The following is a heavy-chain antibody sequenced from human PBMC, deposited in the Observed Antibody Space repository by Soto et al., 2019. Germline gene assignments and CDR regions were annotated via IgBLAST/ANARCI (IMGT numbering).Heavy chain of an antibody. Sequence: GGSLRLSCAASRFTFSSYNINWVRQAPGKGLEWVSSISESSSYIYYADSVKGRFTISRDSAKNSLYLQMNSLRVEDTAEYYCARELAYCRGGSCYSGTFDIWGQGTMVTVSS. V-gene: IGHV3-21*03. CDR3: ARELAYCRGGSCYSGTFDI. D-gene: IGHD2-15*01. CDR2: ISESSSYI. J-gene: IGHJ3*02. CDR1: RFTFSSYN.